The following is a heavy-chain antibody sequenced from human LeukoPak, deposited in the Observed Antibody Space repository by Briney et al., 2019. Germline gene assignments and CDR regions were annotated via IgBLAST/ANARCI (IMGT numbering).Heavy chain of an antibody. CDR3: ASLRERGSPSYYGMDV. CDR1: GFTFSSYS. CDR2: ISSSSSYI. J-gene: IGHJ6*02. Sequence: GGSLRLSCAASGFTFSSYSMNWVRQAPGKGLEWVSSISSSSSYIYYADSVKGRFTISRDNAKNSLYLQMNSLRAEDTAVYYCASLRERGSPSYYGMDVWGQGTTVTVSS. D-gene: IGHD1-26*01. V-gene: IGHV3-21*01.